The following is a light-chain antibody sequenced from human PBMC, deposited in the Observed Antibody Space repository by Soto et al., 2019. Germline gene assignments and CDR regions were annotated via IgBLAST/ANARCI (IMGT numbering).Light chain of an antibody. V-gene: IGLV2-14*01. CDR3: SSHTSSNTRV. CDR1: SSDVGGYNY. Sequence: QSALTQPASVSGSPGQSITISCTETSSDVGGYNYVSWYQQHPGKAPKLMIYEVSNRPSGVSYRFSGSKSGNTASLTISGLQAEDEADYYCSSHTSSNTRVFGTGTKVTVL. J-gene: IGLJ1*01. CDR2: EVS.